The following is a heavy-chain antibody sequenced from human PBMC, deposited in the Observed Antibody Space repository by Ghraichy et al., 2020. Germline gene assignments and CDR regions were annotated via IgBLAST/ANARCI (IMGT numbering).Heavy chain of an antibody. V-gene: IGHV4-34*01. Sequence: SETLSLTCAVYGGSFSGYYWSWIRQPPGKGLEWIGEINHSGSTNYNPSLKSRVTISVDTSKNQFSLNVSSVTAADTAVYYCARGVWDDYYGMDVWGQGTTVTVSS. J-gene: IGHJ6*02. D-gene: IGHD1-14*01. CDR2: INHSGST. CDR3: ARGVWDDYYGMDV. CDR1: GGSFSGYY.